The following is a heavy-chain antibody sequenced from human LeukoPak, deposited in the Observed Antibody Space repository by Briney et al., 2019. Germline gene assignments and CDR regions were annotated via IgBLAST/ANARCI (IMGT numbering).Heavy chain of an antibody. J-gene: IGHJ6*03. D-gene: IGHD1-26*01. CDR2: IYTSGST. CDR3: ARVTPIEWEPPFHPWGSMDV. V-gene: IGHV4-61*02. Sequence: SETLSLTCTVSGGSISSGSYYWSWIRQPAGKGLEWIGRIYTSGSTNYNPSLKSRVTISVDTSKNQFSLKLSSVTAADTAVYYCARVTPIEWEPPFHPWGSMDVWGKGTTVTVSS. CDR1: GGSISSGSYY.